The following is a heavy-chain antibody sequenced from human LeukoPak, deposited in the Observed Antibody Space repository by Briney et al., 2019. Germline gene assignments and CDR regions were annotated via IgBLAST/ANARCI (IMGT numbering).Heavy chain of an antibody. D-gene: IGHD5-12*01. CDR1: GGSISSYY. CDR3: ARHTRPGYSGYENACYI. J-gene: IGHJ3*02. Sequence: SETLSFTCTVSGGSISSYYWSWIRQPPGKGLDWIGYIYYNWSGSTNYNPSLKSRVTISVDTAKNQFSLKLNSVTAADTAVYYCARHTRPGYSGYENACYIWGQGTMVTVSS. V-gene: IGHV4-59*08. CDR2: IYYNWSGST.